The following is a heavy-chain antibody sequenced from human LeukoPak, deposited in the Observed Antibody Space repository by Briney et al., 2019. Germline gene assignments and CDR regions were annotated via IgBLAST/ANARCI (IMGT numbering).Heavy chain of an antibody. D-gene: IGHD3-10*01. Sequence: GGSLTLSCAASGMSLSYSAMNWVRPAPGKGLEWLAHIRSRTKGYATAYAASVTGRFVISRDDVKNMAFLQMTSLETEDTAVYYCIRHVEFQRPYWAQGVQVTVSS. V-gene: IGHV3-73*01. J-gene: IGHJ4*02. CDR3: IRHVEFQRPY. CDR1: GMSLSYSA. CDR2: IRSRTKGYAT.